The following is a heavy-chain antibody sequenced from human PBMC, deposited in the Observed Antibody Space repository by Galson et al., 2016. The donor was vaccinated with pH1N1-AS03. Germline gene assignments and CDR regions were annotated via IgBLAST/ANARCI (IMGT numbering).Heavy chain of an antibody. J-gene: IGHJ6*02. Sequence: SVKVSCKASGGTFSSYAISWVRQAPGQGLEWMGGIIPIFGTANYAQKFQGRVTITADESTSTAYMELSSLRSADTAVYYGARGLREGYSSGVPYYYGMDVWGQGTTVTVSS. CDR1: GGTFSSYA. CDR2: IIPIFGTA. CDR3: ARGLREGYSSGVPYYYGMDV. V-gene: IGHV1-69*13. D-gene: IGHD6-19*01.